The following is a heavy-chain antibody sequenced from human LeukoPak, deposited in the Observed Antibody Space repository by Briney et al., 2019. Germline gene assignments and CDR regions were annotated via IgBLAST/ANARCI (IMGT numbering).Heavy chain of an antibody. CDR1: GFTFSSYA. J-gene: IGHJ3*02. CDR3: AKPLAMISAFDI. V-gene: IGHV3-23*01. CDR2: ISGSGGST. D-gene: IGHD3-22*01. Sequence: PGGSLRLSCAASGFTFSSYAMSWVRQAPGKGLEWFSAISGSGGSTYYADSVKGRFTISRDNSKNTLYLQMNSLRAEDTAVYYCAKPLAMISAFDIWGQGTMVTVSS.